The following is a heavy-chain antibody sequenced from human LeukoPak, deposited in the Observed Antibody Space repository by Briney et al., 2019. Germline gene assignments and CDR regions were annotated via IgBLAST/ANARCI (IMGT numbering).Heavy chain of an antibody. Sequence: GGSLRLYCAASGFTFSSYGMHWFRQAPGKGLEWVAVIWYDGSNKYYADSAKVRFTISSDNSKNTLYLQMNSLGAEDTAVYYCAKDSGYSGWPFDYWGQGTLVTVSS. D-gene: IGHD6-19*01. CDR3: AKDSGYSGWPFDY. CDR2: IWYDGSNK. J-gene: IGHJ4*02. V-gene: IGHV3-33*06. CDR1: GFTFSSYG.